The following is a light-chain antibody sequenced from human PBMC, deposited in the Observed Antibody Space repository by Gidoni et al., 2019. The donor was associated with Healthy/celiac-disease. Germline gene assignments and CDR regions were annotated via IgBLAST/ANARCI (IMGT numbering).Light chain of an antibody. Sequence: IQMTQSPSSLSASVGDRVTITCRASQSISSYLNWYQQKPGKAPKLLIYAASSLQSGVPSRFSGSVSGTDFTLTISSLQPEDFATYYCQQSYSTPMYTFGQGTKLEIK. CDR3: QQSYSTPMYT. J-gene: IGKJ2*01. V-gene: IGKV1-39*01. CDR1: QSISSY. CDR2: AAS.